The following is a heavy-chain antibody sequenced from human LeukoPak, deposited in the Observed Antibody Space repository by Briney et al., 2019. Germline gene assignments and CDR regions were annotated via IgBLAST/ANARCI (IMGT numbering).Heavy chain of an antibody. CDR2: ISTSGSTI. CDR3: ARVKGKTTRLYYMDV. Sequence: PGGSLRLSCAASGFTFSDYYMSWIRQAPGKGLEWVSYISTSGSTIYYADSVKGRFTVSRDNAKNSLYLQMNSLRVEDTAVYYCARVKGKTTRLYYMDVWGKGTTVTVSS. V-gene: IGHV3-11*01. J-gene: IGHJ6*03. D-gene: IGHD4-11*01. CDR1: GFTFSDYY.